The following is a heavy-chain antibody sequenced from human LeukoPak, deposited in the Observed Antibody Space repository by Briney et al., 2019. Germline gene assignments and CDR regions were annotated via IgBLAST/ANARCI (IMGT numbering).Heavy chain of an antibody. CDR2: IRSKAKNYAT. V-gene: IGHV3-73*01. CDR3: TRPSDGDYVGFDY. Sequence: PGGSLRLSCAASGFTLSSYEMNWVRQAPGKGLEWVGRIRSKAKNYATAYAASVKGRFTISRDDSKNTAYLQMNSLITEDTAVYFCTRPSDGDYVGFDYWGQGTLVTVSS. J-gene: IGHJ4*02. CDR1: GFTLSSYE. D-gene: IGHD4-17*01.